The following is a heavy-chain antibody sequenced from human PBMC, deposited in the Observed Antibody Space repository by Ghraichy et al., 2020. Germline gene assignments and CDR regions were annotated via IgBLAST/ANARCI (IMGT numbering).Heavy chain of an antibody. CDR3: ARDLLDWLYYGMDV. CDR1: GDSVSSTSAA. J-gene: IGHJ6*02. CDR2: TFYRSQWYN. V-gene: IGHV6-1*01. D-gene: IGHD3-3*01. Sequence: SQTLSLTCAISGDSVSSTSAAWNWIRQSPSRGLEWLGRTFYRSQWYNDYAVSVKSRMTINADTSKNQFSLQLNSVTPEDTAVYYCARDLLDWLYYGMDVWGQGTTVTVSS.